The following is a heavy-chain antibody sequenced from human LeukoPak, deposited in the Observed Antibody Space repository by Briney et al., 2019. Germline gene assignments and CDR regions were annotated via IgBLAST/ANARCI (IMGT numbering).Heavy chain of an antibody. CDR2: IYYSGST. Sequence: SETLSLTCTVSGGSISSGDYYWSWIRQPPGKGLEWIGYIYYSGSTYYNPSLKSRVTISVDTSKNQFSLKLSSVTAADTAEYYCAREGEIAAAGTFRHWGQGTLVTVSS. CDR3: AREGEIAAAGTFRH. D-gene: IGHD6-13*01. V-gene: IGHV4-30-4*08. J-gene: IGHJ4*02. CDR1: GGSISSGDYY.